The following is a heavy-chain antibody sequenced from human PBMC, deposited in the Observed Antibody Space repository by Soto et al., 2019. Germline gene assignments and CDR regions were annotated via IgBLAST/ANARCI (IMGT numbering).Heavy chain of an antibody. J-gene: IGHJ4*02. CDR1: GFAFSRYG. CDR3: ARDREQWLVGYYFDY. CDR2: IWYDGSNI. Sequence: GSVRLSCAASGFAFSRYGMHWVRQAPGRGLEWVAVIWYDGSNIYYADSVKGRFTISRDNSKDTLDLQMNSLRAEDTAVYYCARDREQWLVGYYFDYWGQGTLVTVS. D-gene: IGHD6-19*01. V-gene: IGHV3-33*01.